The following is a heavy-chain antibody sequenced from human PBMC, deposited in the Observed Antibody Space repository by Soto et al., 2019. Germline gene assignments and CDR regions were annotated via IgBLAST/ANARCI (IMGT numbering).Heavy chain of an antibody. Sequence: PGGSLRLSCAASGFTFSNYAMSWVRQAPGKGLEWVSAVGTGGTAYYADSVKGRFTISRDNAKNSLYLQMNSLRAEDTAFYYCVRGASLNFDYWGQGTLVTVSS. D-gene: IGHD1-26*01. CDR3: VRGASLNFDY. CDR2: VGTGGTA. CDR1: GFTFSNYA. V-gene: IGHV3-23*01. J-gene: IGHJ4*02.